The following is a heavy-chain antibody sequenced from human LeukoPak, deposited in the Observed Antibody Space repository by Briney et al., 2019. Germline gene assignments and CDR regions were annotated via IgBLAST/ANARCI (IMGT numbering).Heavy chain of an antibody. CDR1: GYTLTSYG. D-gene: IGHD2-15*01. CDR3: ARGVGYWVYYYGMDV. Sequence: ASVKVSCKASGYTLTSYGISWVRQAPGQGLEWKGWISAYNGNTNYAQKLQGRVTMTTDTSTSTAYMELRSLRSDDTAVYYCARGVGYWVYYYGMDVWGQGTTVTVSS. J-gene: IGHJ6*02. CDR2: ISAYNGNT. V-gene: IGHV1-18*01.